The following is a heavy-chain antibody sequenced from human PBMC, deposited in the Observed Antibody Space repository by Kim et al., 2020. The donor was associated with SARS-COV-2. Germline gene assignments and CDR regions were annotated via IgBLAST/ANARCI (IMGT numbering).Heavy chain of an antibody. J-gene: IGHJ5*02. V-gene: IGHV4-34*01. D-gene: IGHD1-26*01. Sequence: TNYNPSLKSRVTISVDTSKNQFSLKLSSVTAADTAVYYCARGSGGLRFDPWGQGTLVTVSS. CDR3: ARGSGGLRFDP. CDR2: T.